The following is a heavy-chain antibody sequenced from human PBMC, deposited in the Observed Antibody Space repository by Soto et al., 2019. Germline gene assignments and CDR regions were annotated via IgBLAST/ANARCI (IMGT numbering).Heavy chain of an antibody. J-gene: IGHJ6*02. CDR2: ISFDGSNK. CDR1: GFSFSNSG. D-gene: IGHD2-2*01. V-gene: IGHV3-30*18. Sequence: QVQLVESGGGVVQPGGSLRLSCAASGFSFSNSGMHWVRQAPGKGLEWGAVISFDGSNKYYADSVKGRFTISRDNSKNTLYLQMNSLRAEDTAVFFCAKDVNFRNSHPAMRLLFSYYGMDVWGQGTTVTVSS. CDR3: AKDVNFRNSHPAMRLLFSYYGMDV.